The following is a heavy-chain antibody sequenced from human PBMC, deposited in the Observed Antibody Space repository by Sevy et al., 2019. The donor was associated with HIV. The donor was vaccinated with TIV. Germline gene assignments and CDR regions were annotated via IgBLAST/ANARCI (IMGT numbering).Heavy chain of an antibody. CDR1: GFTFSSYE. V-gene: IGHV3-48*03. D-gene: IGHD5-12*01. CDR2: IRSSGSTI. Sequence: GGSLRLSCAASGFTFSSYEMNWVRQAPGKGLEWVSYIRSSGSTIYYADSVKGRFTISRDNAKNSLYLQMNRLRAEDTAVYYCARDPPYSGYDAYDYWGQGTLVTVSS. CDR3: ARDPPYSGYDAYDY. J-gene: IGHJ4*02.